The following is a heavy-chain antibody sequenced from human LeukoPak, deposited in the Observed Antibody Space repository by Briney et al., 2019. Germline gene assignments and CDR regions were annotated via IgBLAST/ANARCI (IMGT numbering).Heavy chain of an antibody. D-gene: IGHD6-19*01. CDR3: AKGSGKQWLVLYPLDY. CDR1: GSTFSSYA. J-gene: IGHJ4*02. V-gene: IGHV3-23*01. Sequence: GGSLRLSCAASGSTFSSYAMSWVRQAPGKGLEWVSAISGSGGSTYYADSVKGRFTISRDNSKNTLYLQMNSLRAEDTAVYYCAKGSGKQWLVLYPLDYWGQGTLVTVSS. CDR2: ISGSGGST.